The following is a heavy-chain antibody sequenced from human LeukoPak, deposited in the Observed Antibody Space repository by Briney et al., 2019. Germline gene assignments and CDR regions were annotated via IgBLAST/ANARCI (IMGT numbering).Heavy chain of an antibody. CDR3: AKLDWCRFDS. CDR2: ISQGGSET. Sequence: GGSLRLSCAASGFAFGHNWMSWVRQAPGTGLEWVASISQGGSETYYVDSMRGRFTISRDNSKNSLYLQMDRLRAEDTAVYYCAKLDWCRFDSWGQGTLVTVSS. CDR1: GFAFGHNW. D-gene: IGHD3-9*01. V-gene: IGHV3-7*02. J-gene: IGHJ4*02.